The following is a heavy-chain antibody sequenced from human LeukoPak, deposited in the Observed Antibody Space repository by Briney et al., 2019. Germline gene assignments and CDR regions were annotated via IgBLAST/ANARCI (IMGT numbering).Heavy chain of an antibody. D-gene: IGHD1-26*01. Sequence: SETLSLTCTVSGGSISSYYWSWIRQPPGKGLEWIGYIYYSGSTNYNPSLKSRVTMSVDTSKNQFSLKLSSVTAADTAVYYCARAPLGGANWLDPGAREPWSPSPQ. CDR1: GGSISSYY. J-gene: IGHJ5*02. CDR2: IYYSGST. V-gene: IGHV4-59*12. CDR3: ARAPLGGANWLDP.